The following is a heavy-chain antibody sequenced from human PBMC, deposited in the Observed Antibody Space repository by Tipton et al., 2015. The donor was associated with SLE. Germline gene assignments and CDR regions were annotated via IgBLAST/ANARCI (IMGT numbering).Heavy chain of an antibody. V-gene: IGHV3-30*04. CDR2: ISYDGSNK. CDR1: GFTFSSYA. Sequence: SLRLSCAASGFTFSSYAMHWVRQAPGKGLEWVAVISYDGSNKYYADSVKGRFTISRDNAKKSLYLQMNSLRADDTAVYYCATNRHEGDYVSGWDYWGQGTLVTVSS. D-gene: IGHD4-17*01. J-gene: IGHJ4*02. CDR3: ATNRHEGDYVSGWDY.